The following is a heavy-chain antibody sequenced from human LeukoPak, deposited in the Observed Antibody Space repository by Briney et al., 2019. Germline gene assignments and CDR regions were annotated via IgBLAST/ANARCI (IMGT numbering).Heavy chain of an antibody. CDR1: GFTFSSSA. J-gene: IGHJ3*02. D-gene: IGHD6-13*01. CDR2: IKQDGSEK. V-gene: IGHV3-7*01. Sequence: GGSLRLSCAASGFTFSSSAMNWVRQAPGKGLEWVANIKQDGSEKYYVDSVKGRFTISRDNAKNSLYLQMNSLRAEDTAVYYCARDLQQLDPHFDAFDIWGQGTMVTVSS. CDR3: ARDLQQLDPHFDAFDI.